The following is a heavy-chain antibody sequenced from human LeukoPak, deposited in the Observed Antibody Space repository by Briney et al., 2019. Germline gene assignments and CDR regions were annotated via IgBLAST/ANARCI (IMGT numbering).Heavy chain of an antibody. V-gene: IGHV3-30*18. D-gene: IGHD3-10*01. CDR1: RFTFSSYG. Sequence: GGALRLSCAASRFTFSSYGMHWVRQAPGKGLEWVAVISYDGSNKYYADSVKGRFTISRDNSKNTLYLQMNSLRAEDTAVYYCAKDRRAALTYYYGSGIDYWGQGTLVTVSS. J-gene: IGHJ4*02. CDR2: ISYDGSNK. CDR3: AKDRRAALTYYYGSGIDY.